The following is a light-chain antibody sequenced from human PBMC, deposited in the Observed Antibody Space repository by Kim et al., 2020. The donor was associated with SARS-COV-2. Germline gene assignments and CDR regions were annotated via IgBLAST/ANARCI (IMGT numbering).Light chain of an antibody. Sequence: APAETATIPCSGAAIYSRRVHCCQEMPGKAPKLLVYFNSDRPSGIPDRFSGSISGDSATLTITRVEARDEADYYCQVWDGPSAHLVFGGGTQLTVL. CDR3: QVWDGPSAHLV. CDR1: AIYSRR. V-gene: IGLV3-21*02. J-gene: IGLJ2*01. CDR2: FNS.